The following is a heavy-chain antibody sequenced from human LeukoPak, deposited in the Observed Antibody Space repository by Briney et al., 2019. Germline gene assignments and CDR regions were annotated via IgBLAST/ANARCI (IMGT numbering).Heavy chain of an antibody. Sequence: ASVKVSCKASGGTFSSYAISWVRQAPGKGLEWMGGFDPEDGETIYAQKFQGRVTMTEDTSTDTAYMELSSLRSEDTAVYYCATVSPGSGSYYNHQHYMDVWGKGTTVTVSS. CDR2: FDPEDGET. J-gene: IGHJ6*03. CDR1: GGTFSSYA. D-gene: IGHD3-10*01. CDR3: ATVSPGSGSYYNHQHYMDV. V-gene: IGHV1-24*01.